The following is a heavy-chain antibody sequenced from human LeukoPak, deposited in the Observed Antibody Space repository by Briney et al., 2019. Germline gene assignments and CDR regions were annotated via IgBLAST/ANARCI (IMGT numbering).Heavy chain of an antibody. J-gene: IGHJ4*02. V-gene: IGHV3-30*18. CDR3: AKDEPGSYSPSDY. D-gene: IGHD3-10*01. Sequence: GGSLRLSCAASGFTFRNYAMHWARQAPGKGLEWVAFISYDGNDKYYAASVKGRFTISRDNSKNTLYLQMNSLRAEDTAVYYCAKDEPGSYSPSDYWGQGTLVTVSS. CDR1: GFTFRNYA. CDR2: ISYDGNDK.